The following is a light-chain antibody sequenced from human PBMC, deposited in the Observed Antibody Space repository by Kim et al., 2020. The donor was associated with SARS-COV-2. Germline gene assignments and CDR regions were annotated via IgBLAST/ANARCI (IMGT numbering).Light chain of an antibody. CDR3: SSYTSSSTLV. Sequence: GHSINNSCTGTSSDVGGYNYVSWYQQHPGKAPKLMIYDVSNRPSGVSNRFSGSKSGNTASLTISGLQAEDEADYYCSSYTSSSTLVFGGGTQLTVL. J-gene: IGLJ3*02. CDR2: DVS. V-gene: IGLV2-14*03. CDR1: SSDVGGYNY.